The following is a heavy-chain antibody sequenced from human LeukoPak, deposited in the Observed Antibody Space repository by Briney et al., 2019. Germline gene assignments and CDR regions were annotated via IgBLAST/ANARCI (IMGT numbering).Heavy chain of an antibody. CDR2: VSGSGGST. Sequence: PGGSLRLSCAPSGVTFYGYAVSCVRQAPGRRLECVSSVSGSGGSTYYADSVKGRFTISRDNSKNTLYLQMNSLRAEDTAVYYCATDPLGYGGNSANWFDPWGQGTLVTVSS. J-gene: IGHJ5*02. V-gene: IGHV3-23*01. D-gene: IGHD4-23*01. CDR3: ATDPLGYGGNSANWFDP. CDR1: GVTFYGYA.